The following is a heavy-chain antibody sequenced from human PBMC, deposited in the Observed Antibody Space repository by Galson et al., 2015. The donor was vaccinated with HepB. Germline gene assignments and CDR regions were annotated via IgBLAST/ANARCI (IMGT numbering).Heavy chain of an antibody. CDR2: INPSGGST. V-gene: IGHV1-46*01. CDR1: GYTFTSYY. J-gene: IGHJ6*02. CDR3: ATNYGDYGHGPSYYYYGMDV. D-gene: IGHD4-17*01. Sequence: SVKVSCKASGYTFTSYYMHWVRQAPGQGLEWMGIINPSGGSTSYAQKFQGRVTMTRDTSTSTVYMELSSLRSEDTAVYYCATNYGDYGHGPSYYYYGMDVWGQGTTVTVSS.